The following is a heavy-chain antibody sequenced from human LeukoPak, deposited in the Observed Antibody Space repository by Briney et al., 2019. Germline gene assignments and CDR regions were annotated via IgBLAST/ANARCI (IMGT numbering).Heavy chain of an antibody. CDR3: AREGSVSGSVSFYDTSGFLGY. CDR2: INPKSGGT. CDR1: GYTFTDYY. V-gene: IGHV1-2*02. D-gene: IGHD3-22*01. J-gene: IGHJ4*02. Sequence: ASVKVSCKTSGYTFTDYYMYWVRQAPGQGLEWMGWINPKSGGTDYAQKFQGRVTMTRDTSISTAYVELSMLTSDDTAVYYCAREGSVSGSVSFYDTSGFLGYWGQGNLVTVSS.